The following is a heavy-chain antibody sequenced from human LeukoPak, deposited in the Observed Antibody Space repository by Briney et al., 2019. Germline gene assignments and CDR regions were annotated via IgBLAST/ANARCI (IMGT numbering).Heavy chain of an antibody. V-gene: IGHV3-11*03. J-gene: IGHJ4*02. CDR1: GFSFSYHY. D-gene: IGHD5-18*01. CDR2: ISSSRSFT. Sequence: KPGGSLRLSCAASGFSFSYHYMSWIRQAPGKGLEWVSYISSSRSFTNYADSVKGRFTISRDTAKNSLYLQMNSLRAEDTAVYYCARLRGYSYGLDYWGQGILVTVSS. CDR3: ARLRGYSYGLDY.